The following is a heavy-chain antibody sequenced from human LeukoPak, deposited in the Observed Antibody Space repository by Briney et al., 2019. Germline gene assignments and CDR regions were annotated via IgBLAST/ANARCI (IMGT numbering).Heavy chain of an antibody. CDR3: ARVSGYYPHLDY. D-gene: IGHD3-22*01. V-gene: IGHV4-61*08. J-gene: IGHJ4*02. Sequence: PSQTLSLTCTVSGGSISSGDYYWSWIRQPPGKGLEWIGYIDYSGRTNYSPSLKSRVTISVDTSKNQFSLKLSSVTAADTAVYYCARVSGYYPHLDYWGQGTLVTVSS. CDR1: GGSISSGDYY. CDR2: IDYSGRT.